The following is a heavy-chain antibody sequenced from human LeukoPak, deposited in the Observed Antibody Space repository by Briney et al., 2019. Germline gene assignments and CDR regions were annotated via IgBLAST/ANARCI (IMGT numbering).Heavy chain of an antibody. V-gene: IGHV4-39*07. D-gene: IGHD6-13*01. CDR1: GGSISSSSYY. J-gene: IGHJ5*02. CDR2: IYYSGST. CDR3: ARDWAAAGERWFDP. Sequence: SETLSLTCTVSGGSISSSSYYWGWIRQPPGKGLEWIGSIYYSGSTNYNPSLKSRVTISVDTSKNQFSLKLSSVTAADTAVYYCARDWAAAGERWFDPWGQGTLVTVSS.